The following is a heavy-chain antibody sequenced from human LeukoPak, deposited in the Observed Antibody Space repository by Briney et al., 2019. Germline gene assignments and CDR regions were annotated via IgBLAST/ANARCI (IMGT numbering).Heavy chain of an antibody. D-gene: IGHD1-26*01. CDR2: ISSSSSTI. V-gene: IGHV3-48*01. CDR1: GFTFSSYS. J-gene: IGHJ6*03. Sequence: GGSLRLSCAASGFTFSSYSMNWVHQAPGKGLEWVSYISSSSSTIYYADSVKGRFTISRDNAKNSLYLQMNSLRAEDTAVYYCARGFEGATFYYYYYMDVWGKGTTVTVSS. CDR3: ARGFEGATFYYYYYMDV.